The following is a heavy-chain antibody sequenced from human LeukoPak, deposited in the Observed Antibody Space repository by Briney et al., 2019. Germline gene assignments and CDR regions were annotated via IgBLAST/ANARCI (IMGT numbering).Heavy chain of an antibody. CDR3: AREGAAMGGFDY. D-gene: IGHD2-2*01. Sequence: PGGSLRLSCAASGFTFSSYEMNWVRQAPRKGLEWVSYISSSGRTRYCADSVKGRFTISRDNAKNSLYLQMNSLRAEDTAVYYCAREGAAMGGFDYWGQGTLVTVSS. V-gene: IGHV3-48*03. J-gene: IGHJ4*02. CDR2: ISSSGRTR. CDR1: GFTFSSYE.